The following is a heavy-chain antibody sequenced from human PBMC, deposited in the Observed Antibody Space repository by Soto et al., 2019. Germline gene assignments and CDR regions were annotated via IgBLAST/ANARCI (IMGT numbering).Heavy chain of an antibody. J-gene: IGHJ4*02. D-gene: IGHD3-10*01. CDR1: GGSISSSSYY. CDR2: IYYSGST. CDR3: ARPRFSDGSGSFVDY. Sequence: SETLSLTCTVSGGSISSSSYYWGWIRQPPGKGLEWIGSIYYSGSTYYNPSLKSRVTISVDTSKNQFSLKLSSVTAVDTAVYYCARPRFSDGSGSFVDYWGQGTLVTVSS. V-gene: IGHV4-39*01.